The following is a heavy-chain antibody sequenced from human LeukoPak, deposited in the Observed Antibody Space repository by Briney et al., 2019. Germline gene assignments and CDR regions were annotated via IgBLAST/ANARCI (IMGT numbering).Heavy chain of an antibody. V-gene: IGHV3-30*04. D-gene: IGHD3-22*01. Sequence: PGRSLRLSCAASGFTFSSYAMHWVRQAPGKGLEWVAVISYDGSNKYYADSVKGRFTISRDNSKNTLYLQMNSLRAEDTAVYYCARGYYDSSGYYPYYFDYWGQGTLVTVSS. J-gene: IGHJ4*02. CDR3: ARGYYDSSGYYPYYFDY. CDR2: ISYDGSNK. CDR1: GFTFSSYA.